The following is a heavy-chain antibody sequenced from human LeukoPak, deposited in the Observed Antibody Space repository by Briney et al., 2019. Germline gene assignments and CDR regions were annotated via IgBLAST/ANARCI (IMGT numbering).Heavy chain of an antibody. CDR3: ARKLTENSYYYYYYMDV. Sequence: ASVKVSCKASGYTFTSYDINWVRQATGHGLEWRGWMNPNSGNTGYAQKFQGRVTMTRNTSISTAYMELSSLRSEDTAVYYCARKLTENSYYYYYYMDVWGKGTTVTVSS. D-gene: IGHD4/OR15-4a*01. V-gene: IGHV1-8*01. CDR2: MNPNSGNT. J-gene: IGHJ6*03. CDR1: GYTFTSYD.